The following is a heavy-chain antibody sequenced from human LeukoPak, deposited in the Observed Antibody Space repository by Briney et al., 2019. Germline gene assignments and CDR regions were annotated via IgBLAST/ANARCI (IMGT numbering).Heavy chain of an antibody. D-gene: IGHD1-26*01. CDR3: AKDSSGSFPQDWYFDL. V-gene: IGHV3-23*01. Sequence: GGSLRLSCAASGFTFSSYAMTWVRQAPGKGLEWVSSIRGSGDSTYYADSVKGRFTISRDNSKSTLFLQMNSLRVEDTAVYYCAKDSSGSFPQDWYFDLWGRGTLVTVSS. CDR1: GFTFSSYA. CDR2: IRGSGDST. J-gene: IGHJ2*01.